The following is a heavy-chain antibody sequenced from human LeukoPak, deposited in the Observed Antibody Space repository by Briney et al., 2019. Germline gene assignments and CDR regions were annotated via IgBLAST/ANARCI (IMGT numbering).Heavy chain of an antibody. CDR1: GGSISSSSYY. J-gene: IGHJ4*02. V-gene: IGHV4-39*01. D-gene: IGHD4-17*01. CDR2: IYYSGST. Sequence: SETLSLTCTVSGGSISSSSYYWGWIRQPPGKGLEWIGSIYYSGSTYYNPSLKSRVTISVDTSKNQFSLKLSSVTAADTAVYYCASDYGDFYFDYWGQGTLVTVSS. CDR3: ASDYGDFYFDY.